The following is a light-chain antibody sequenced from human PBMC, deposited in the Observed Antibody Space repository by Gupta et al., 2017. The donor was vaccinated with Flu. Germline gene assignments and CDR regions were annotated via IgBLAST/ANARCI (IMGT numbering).Light chain of an antibody. V-gene: IGKV1-5*03. CDR3: QHENTYPWT. J-gene: IGKJ1*01. Sequence: DIQMTQSPSILSASVGDRVTITCRARQTISTWLDWYQQKPGKAPKLLMYKASTLEKGVPSRFSGSGSGAEFILTITSLQPDDFATYYCQHENTYPWTFGQGTKVEIK. CDR2: KAS. CDR1: QTISTW.